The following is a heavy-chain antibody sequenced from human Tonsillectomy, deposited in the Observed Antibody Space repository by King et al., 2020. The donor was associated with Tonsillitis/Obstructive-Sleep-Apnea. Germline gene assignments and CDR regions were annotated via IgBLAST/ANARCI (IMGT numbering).Heavy chain of an antibody. Sequence: VQLVESGAEVKKPGASVKVSCKASGYTFTNYGISWVRQAPGQGLEWMGWINGYNGNTNYAQKVQGRVTMTTDTSTSTGYMEERGLRPDDTAVYFCARDRDYRNHYYYYYMDVWGKGTTVTVSS. CDR3: ARDRDYRNHYYYYYMDV. CDR2: INGYNGNT. CDR1: GYTFTNYG. V-gene: IGHV1-18*01. J-gene: IGHJ6*03. D-gene: IGHD4-11*01.